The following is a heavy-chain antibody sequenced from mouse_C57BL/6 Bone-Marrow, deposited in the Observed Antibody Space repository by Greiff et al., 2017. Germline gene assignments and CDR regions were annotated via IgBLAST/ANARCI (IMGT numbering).Heavy chain of an antibody. CDR2: IYPGSGNT. V-gene: IGHV1-76*01. D-gene: IGHD4-1*01. Sequence: QVQLQQSGAELVRPGASVKLSCKASGYTFTDYYINWVKQRPGQGLEWIARIYPGSGNTYYNEKFKGKATLTAEKSSSTAYLQLSSLTSEDSAVYFCASDDLGRPFAYWGQGTLVTVSA. CDR3: ASDDLGRPFAY. J-gene: IGHJ3*01. CDR1: GYTFTDYY.